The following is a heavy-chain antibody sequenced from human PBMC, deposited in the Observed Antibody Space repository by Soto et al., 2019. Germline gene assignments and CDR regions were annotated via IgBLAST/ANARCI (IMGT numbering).Heavy chain of an antibody. CDR1: GFTFSSYA. V-gene: IGHV3-23*01. CDR3: AKCLIYYDSGGYYGS. J-gene: IGHJ4*02. CDR2: ISGSGGST. D-gene: IGHD3-22*01. Sequence: PGGSLRLSCAASGFTFSSYAMSWVRQAPGKGLEWVSAISGSGGSTYYADSVKGRFTISRDNSKNTLYLQMNSLRAEDTAVYYCAKCLIYYDSGGYYGSWGQGTLVTVSS.